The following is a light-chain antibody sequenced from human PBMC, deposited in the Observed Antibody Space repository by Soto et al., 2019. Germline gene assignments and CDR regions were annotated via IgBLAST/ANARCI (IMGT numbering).Light chain of an antibody. CDR2: DAS. Sequence: QSALTQPASVSGSPGQSITISCTGISTDVGSYTLVSWYQQHPGNAPTLIIYDASKRPSGVSNRFSGSKSGNTASLTISGLQAEDDADYYCWSYASSHVVLCGGTQLTVL. CDR3: WSYASSHVV. J-gene: IGLJ2*01. CDR1: STDVGSYTL. V-gene: IGLV2-23*01.